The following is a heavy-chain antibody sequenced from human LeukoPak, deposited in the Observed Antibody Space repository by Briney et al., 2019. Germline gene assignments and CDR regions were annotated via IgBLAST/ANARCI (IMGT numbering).Heavy chain of an antibody. D-gene: IGHD2-2*01. CDR1: GYSFTSYW. V-gene: IGHV5-51*01. CDR3: ARLSPYCSSTSCYFDY. J-gene: IGHJ4*02. Sequence: GESLKISCKGSGYSFTSYWIGWVRQMPGKGLEWMGIIYPGDSGTRYSPSFQGQVTISADKSISTAYLQWSSLKASDTAMYYCARLSPYCSSTSCYFDYWGQGTLVTVSS. CDR2: IYPGDSGT.